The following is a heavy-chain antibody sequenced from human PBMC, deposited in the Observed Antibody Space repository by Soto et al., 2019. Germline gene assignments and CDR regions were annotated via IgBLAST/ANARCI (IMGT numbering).Heavy chain of an antibody. V-gene: IGHV3-23*01. CDR2: ISRSGNST. Sequence: EVQVLESGGDLAQPGGSLRLSCEASGFSFSSYAMSWVRQSPGKGLEWVSSISRSGNSTYSADSVRGRFTISRDNSKNTLYLQMYSLRAEDTAVYYCAKDAKILDWLPTSYYYDFWGRGALVTVSS. J-gene: IGHJ4*02. CDR3: AKDAKILDWLPTSYYYDF. CDR1: GFSFSSYA. D-gene: IGHD3-9*01.